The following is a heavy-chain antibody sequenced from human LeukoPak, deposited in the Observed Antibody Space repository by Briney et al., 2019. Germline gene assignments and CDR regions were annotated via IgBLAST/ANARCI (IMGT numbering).Heavy chain of an antibody. CDR3: ARDLPVVVPAAILSLYPYYYYGMDV. J-gene: IGHJ6*02. V-gene: IGHV3-11*01. Sequence: GGSLRLSCAASGFTFSDYYMSWIRQAPGKGLEWVSYISSSGSAIYYADSVKGRFTISRDNAKNSLYLQMNSLRAEDTAVYYCARDLPVVVPAAILSLYPYYYYGMDVWGQGTTVTVSS. D-gene: IGHD2-2*02. CDR2: ISSSGSAI. CDR1: GFTFSDYY.